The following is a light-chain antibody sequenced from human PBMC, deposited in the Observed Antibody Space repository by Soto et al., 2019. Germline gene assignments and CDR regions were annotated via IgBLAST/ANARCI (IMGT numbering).Light chain of an antibody. CDR1: QTVSSS. J-gene: IGKJ2*02. CDR2: DAS. CDR3: QQYNDWPPST. V-gene: IGKV3-15*01. Sequence: EIVMTQSPDTLSASPGERATLSCRASQTVSSSIAWYQQKPGQAPRLLIFDASTRATGIPARFSGSGSGTEFTLTISRLQSEDFAVYYCQQYNDWPPSTFGQGTKVEIK.